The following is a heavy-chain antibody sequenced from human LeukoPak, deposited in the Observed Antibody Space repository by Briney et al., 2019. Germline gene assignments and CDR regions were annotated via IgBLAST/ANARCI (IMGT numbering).Heavy chain of an antibody. J-gene: IGHJ5*02. CDR3: ARLVLTVTLSLDNWFVP. Sequence: GESLVTYCKGSGYSLTSYWLGWVRQMPGKGLECMGIIYPGDSDARYSPSFQGQVTIPADKSISTAYLQWGSLKASDTAMYYCARLVLTVTLSLDNWFVPWAEKPGH. D-gene: IGHD4-17*01. CDR1: GYSLTSYW. V-gene: IGHV5-51*01. CDR2: IYPGDSDA.